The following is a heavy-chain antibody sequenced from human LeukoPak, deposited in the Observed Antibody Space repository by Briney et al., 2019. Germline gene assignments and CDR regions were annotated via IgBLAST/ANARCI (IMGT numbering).Heavy chain of an antibody. J-gene: IGHJ4*02. D-gene: IGHD2-8*01. CDR3: ARDSLVRTNGVWAFDY. CDR1: GGSFNNYY. V-gene: IGHV4-59*01. Sequence: SETLSLTCAVSGGSFNNYYWSWIRQPPGKGLEWIGYIYYSGSTNYNPSLKSRVTISVDTSKNQFSLKLSSVTAADTAVYYCARDSLVRTNGVWAFDYWGQGTLVTVSS. CDR2: IYYSGST.